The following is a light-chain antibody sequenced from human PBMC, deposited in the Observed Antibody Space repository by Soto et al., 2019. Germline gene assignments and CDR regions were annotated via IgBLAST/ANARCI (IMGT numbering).Light chain of an antibody. CDR3: QQYGSSIT. J-gene: IGKJ5*01. CDR2: GTS. V-gene: IGKV3-20*01. Sequence: EIVLTHSAATLSFSPGERATLSCRASQGVPRSYLAWYQQKPGQAPRLLIYGTSSRATGIPDRFSGSGSGTDFTLTISRLEPEDFAVFYCQQYGSSITFGQGTRLEIK. CDR1: QGVPRSY.